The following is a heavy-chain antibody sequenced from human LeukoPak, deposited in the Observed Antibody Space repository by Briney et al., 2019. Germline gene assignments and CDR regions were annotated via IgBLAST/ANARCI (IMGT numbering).Heavy chain of an antibody. Sequence: GGSLRLSCAASGFTFSTYGMHWVRQAPGEGLEWVAVISYDGSHKYYVDSVKGRFTISRDNSNNTLYLQMNSLRTEDTAVYYCAEDATDTLGDSAFDIWGQGTMVTVSS. J-gene: IGHJ3*02. V-gene: IGHV3-30*18. CDR2: ISYDGSHK. CDR1: GFTFSTYG. D-gene: IGHD4-17*01. CDR3: AEDATDTLGDSAFDI.